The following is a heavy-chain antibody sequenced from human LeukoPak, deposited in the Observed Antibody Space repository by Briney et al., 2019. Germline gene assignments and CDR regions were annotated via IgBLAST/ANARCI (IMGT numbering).Heavy chain of an antibody. Sequence: GGSLRLSCAASGFTFSSYEMNWVRQAPGKGLEWVSYISSSGSIIYYADSVKGRFIISRDNAKNSLYLQMNSLKTEDTAVYYCTRDRSDHWSVVIAFGVLGYYYMDVWGKGTTVTVSS. D-gene: IGHD2-21*01. V-gene: IGHV3-48*03. CDR3: TRDRSDHWSVVIAFGVLGYYYMDV. CDR1: GFTFSSYE. J-gene: IGHJ6*03. CDR2: ISSSGSII.